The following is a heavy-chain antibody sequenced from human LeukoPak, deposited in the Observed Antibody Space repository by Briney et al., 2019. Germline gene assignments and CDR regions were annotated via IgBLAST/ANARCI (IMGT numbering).Heavy chain of an antibody. V-gene: IGHV1-24*01. Sequence: ASVKVSCKVSGYTLTELSMHWVRQAPGKGLEGMGGFDPEDGETIYAQKFQGRVTMTEDTSTDTAYMELSSLRSEDTAVYYCATDLYCSSTSCYTAYWGQGTLVTVSS. D-gene: IGHD2-2*02. CDR2: FDPEDGET. CDR3: ATDLYCSSTSCYTAY. J-gene: IGHJ4*02. CDR1: GYTLTELS.